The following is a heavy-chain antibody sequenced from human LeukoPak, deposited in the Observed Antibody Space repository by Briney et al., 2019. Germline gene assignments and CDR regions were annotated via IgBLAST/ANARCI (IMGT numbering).Heavy chain of an antibody. V-gene: IGHV1-69*04. CDR1: GGTFSSYA. D-gene: IGHD6-19*01. CDR2: IIPILGIA. CDR3: ARDSSGWYTHDY. J-gene: IGHJ4*02. Sequence: GSSVKVSCKASGGTFSSYAISWVRQAPGQGLEWMGRIIPILGIANYAQKFQGRVTITADKSTSTAYMELSSLRSEDTAVYYCARDSSGWYTHDYWGQGTLVTVSS.